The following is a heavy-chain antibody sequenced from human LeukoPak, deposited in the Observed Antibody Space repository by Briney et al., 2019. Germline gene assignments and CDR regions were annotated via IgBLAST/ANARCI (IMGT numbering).Heavy chain of an antibody. V-gene: IGHV3-23*01. Sequence: GGSLRLSCAASGFTLRSYAMSWVRQAPGKGLEWVSAISGTSGGTYYADSVKGRFTISRDNSKNAVYLQMSSLRAEDTAVYYCAKDREGGYCSGGSCSFDYWGQGTLVTVSS. J-gene: IGHJ4*02. CDR2: ISGTSGGT. CDR3: AKDREGGYCSGGSCSFDY. CDR1: GFTLRSYA. D-gene: IGHD2-15*01.